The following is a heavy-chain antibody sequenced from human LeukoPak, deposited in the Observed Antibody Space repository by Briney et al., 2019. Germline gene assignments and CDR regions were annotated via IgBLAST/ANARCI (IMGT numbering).Heavy chain of an antibody. CDR3: ARGPSSSWYLIDY. CDR2: IYYSGST. D-gene: IGHD6-13*01. Sequence: SETLSLTCTVSGGSISTYYWSWLRQPPGKGLEWIGYIYYSGSTNCNPSLKSRVTMSVDTSKNQFSLKLSSVTAADTAVYYCARGPSSSWYLIDYWGQGTLVTVSS. V-gene: IGHV4-59*01. J-gene: IGHJ4*02. CDR1: GGSISTYY.